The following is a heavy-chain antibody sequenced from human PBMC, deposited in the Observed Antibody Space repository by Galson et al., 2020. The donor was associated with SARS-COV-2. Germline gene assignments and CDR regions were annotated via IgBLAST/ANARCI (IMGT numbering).Heavy chain of an antibody. CDR1: GYKFTSDY. J-gene: IGHJ4*02. V-gene: IGHV5-10-1*01. D-gene: IGHD6-19*01. CDR2: IDPSDSYT. CDR3: ARRAMPGTYYFDF. Sequence: GESLKISCKGSGYKFTSDYISWVRQMPGKGLEWMGRIDPSDSYTQYSPSFQGHVTISVDKSISTAYLQWSNLKASDSGIYYCARRAMPGTYYFDFWGQGTLFTVSS.